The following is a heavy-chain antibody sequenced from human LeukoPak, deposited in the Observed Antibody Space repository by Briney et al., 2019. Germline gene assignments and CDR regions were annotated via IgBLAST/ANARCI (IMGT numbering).Heavy chain of an antibody. Sequence: PGGSLRLSCAASGFTFSSYWMHWVRQAPGKGLVWVSRINSDGSSTSYADSVKGRFTISRDNAKNSLYLQMNSLRAEDTAVYYCARDRGSSWRFDYWGQGTLVTVSS. D-gene: IGHD6-13*01. J-gene: IGHJ4*02. CDR2: INSDGSST. CDR1: GFTFSSYW. CDR3: ARDRGSSWRFDY. V-gene: IGHV3-74*01.